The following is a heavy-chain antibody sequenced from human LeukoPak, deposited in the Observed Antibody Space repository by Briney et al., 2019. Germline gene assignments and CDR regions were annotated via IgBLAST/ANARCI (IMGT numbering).Heavy chain of an antibody. CDR1: GGSISSYY. Sequence: PSETLSLTCTVSGGSISSYYWSWIRQPPGKGLEWIGYIYYSGSTNYNPSLKSRVTISVDTSKNQFSLKLSSVTAADTAVYYCARGLEAAAGIDYWGQGTLVTVSS. CDR3: ARGLEAAAGIDY. D-gene: IGHD6-13*01. J-gene: IGHJ4*02. V-gene: IGHV4-59*12. CDR2: IYYSGST.